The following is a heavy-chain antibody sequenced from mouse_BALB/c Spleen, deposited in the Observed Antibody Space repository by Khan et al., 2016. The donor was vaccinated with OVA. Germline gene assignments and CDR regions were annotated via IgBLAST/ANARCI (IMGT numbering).Heavy chain of an antibody. D-gene: IGHD2-1*01. V-gene: IGHV1S132*01. Sequence: ELVESGASVKLSCKTSGYTFTSYWIQWVKQRPGQGLGWIGQIFPGTGTTYSNENFKAKATLTVDTSSSTAYMQLSSLTSEDSAVYFCARGYFGNYEFAYWGQGTLVTVSA. CDR3: ARGYFGNYEFAY. CDR2: IFPGTGTT. J-gene: IGHJ3*01. CDR1: GYTFTSYW.